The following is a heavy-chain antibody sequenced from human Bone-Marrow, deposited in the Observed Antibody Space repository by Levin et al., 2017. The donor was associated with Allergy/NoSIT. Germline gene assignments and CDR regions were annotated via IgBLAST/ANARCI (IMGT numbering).Heavy chain of an antibody. CDR2: IYYSGST. CDR1: GGSVSSGYYY. CDR3: VRSARGAH. Sequence: SETLSLTCTVSGGSVSSGYYYWSWIRQPPGKGLEWIGYIYYSGSTHYNPSLRSRVSISLDTSKNQFSLKVNSVTAADTSVYYCVRSARGAHWGQGTLVTVSP. V-gene: IGHV4-61*01. J-gene: IGHJ4*02.